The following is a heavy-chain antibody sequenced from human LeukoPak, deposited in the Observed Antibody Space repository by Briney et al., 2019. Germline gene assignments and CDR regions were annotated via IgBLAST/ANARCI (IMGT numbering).Heavy chain of an antibody. CDR3: ARTAKYCSGGSCSLDY. D-gene: IGHD2-15*01. V-gene: IGHV1-2*02. Sequence: ASVKVSCKASGYTFTGYYMHWVRQAPGQGLEWMGWINPTSGGTSYAQKFQGRVAMTRDTSISTAYMELSRLRSDDTAVYYCARTAKYCSGGSCSLDYWGQGTLVTVSS. CDR1: GYTFTGYY. J-gene: IGHJ4*02. CDR2: INPTSGGT.